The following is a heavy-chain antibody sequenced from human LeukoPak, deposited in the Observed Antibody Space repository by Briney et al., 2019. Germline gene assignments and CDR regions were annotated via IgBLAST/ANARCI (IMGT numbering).Heavy chain of an antibody. J-gene: IGHJ4*02. D-gene: IGHD5-24*01. V-gene: IGHV4-30-4*08. CDR2: IYYSGST. CDR3: ARLSRDGYNYLDY. Sequence: SQTLSLTCTVSGGSIRSGDYYWSWIRQPPGKGLEWIGYIYYSGSTYYNPSLKSRVTISVDTSKNQFSLKLSSVTAADTAVYYCARLSRDGYNYLDYWGQGTLVTVSS. CDR1: GGSIRSGDYY.